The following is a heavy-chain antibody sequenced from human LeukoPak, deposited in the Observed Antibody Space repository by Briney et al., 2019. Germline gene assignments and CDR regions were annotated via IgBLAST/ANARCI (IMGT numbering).Heavy chain of an antibody. CDR3: ARDVSSFDAFDI. J-gene: IGHJ3*02. Sequence: PSETLPLTCTVSGGSISSGGYYWSWIRQPPGKGLEWIGYIYYSGSTNYNPSLKSRVTISVDTSKNQFSLKLSSVTAADTAVYYCARDVSSFDAFDIWGQGTMVTVSS. V-gene: IGHV4-61*08. D-gene: IGHD2-2*01. CDR1: GGSISSGGYY. CDR2: IYYSGST.